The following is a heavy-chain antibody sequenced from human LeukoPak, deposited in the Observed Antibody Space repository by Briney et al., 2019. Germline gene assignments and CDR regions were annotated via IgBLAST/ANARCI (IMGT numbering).Heavy chain of an antibody. D-gene: IGHD5-18*01. Sequence: PSETLSLSCTVSGGSNSSYYWSWIRQPPGKGLEWIGYIYYSGSTNYNPSLKSRVTISVDTSKNQFSLKVSSVTAADTAVYYCARHGDTTMVTIDYWGQGTLVTVSS. CDR3: ARHGDTTMVTIDY. V-gene: IGHV4-59*08. CDR1: GGSNSSYY. J-gene: IGHJ4*02. CDR2: IYYSGST.